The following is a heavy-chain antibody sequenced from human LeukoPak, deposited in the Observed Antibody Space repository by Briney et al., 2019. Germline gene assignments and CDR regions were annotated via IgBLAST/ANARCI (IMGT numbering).Heavy chain of an antibody. Sequence: SENLSLTCTVSGGSISSGDYYWSWIRQPPGKGLEWIGYIYYSGSTYYNPSLKSRVTISVDTSKNQFSLKLSSVTAADTAVYYCAREVVVPAASKSYNWFDPWGQGTLVTVSS. D-gene: IGHD2-2*01. CDR1: GGSISSGDYY. J-gene: IGHJ5*02. CDR3: AREVVVPAASKSYNWFDP. CDR2: IYYSGST. V-gene: IGHV4-30-4*08.